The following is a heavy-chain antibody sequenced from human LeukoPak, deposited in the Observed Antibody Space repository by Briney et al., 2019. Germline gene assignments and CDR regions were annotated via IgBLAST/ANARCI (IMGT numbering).Heavy chain of an antibody. CDR2: FDPEDGET. Sequence: ASVKVSCKVSGYTLTELSMHWVRQAHGKGVEWMGGFDPEDGETIYAQKFQGRVTMTEDTSTDTAYMELSSLRSEDTAVYYCATDPDDYSNYVSYWGQGTLVTVSS. J-gene: IGHJ4*02. CDR1: GYTLTELS. V-gene: IGHV1-24*01. CDR3: ATDPDDYSNYVSY. D-gene: IGHD4-11*01.